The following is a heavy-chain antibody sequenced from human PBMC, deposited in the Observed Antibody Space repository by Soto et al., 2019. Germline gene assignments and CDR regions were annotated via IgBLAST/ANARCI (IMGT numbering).Heavy chain of an antibody. CDR3: VRSKGGYSYGTPFDY. V-gene: IGHV3-9*01. Sequence: EVQLEESGGALVQPGRSLRLSCAASGFTFDDYAMYWVRQVLGKGLEWVSSISWNSGNIGYADSVKGRFTTSRDNAENALYLPMNSLRPEDTALYYCVRSKGGYSYGTPFDYWCQGTLVTVSS. D-gene: IGHD5-18*01. CDR1: GFTFDDYA. CDR2: ISWNSGNI. J-gene: IGHJ4*02.